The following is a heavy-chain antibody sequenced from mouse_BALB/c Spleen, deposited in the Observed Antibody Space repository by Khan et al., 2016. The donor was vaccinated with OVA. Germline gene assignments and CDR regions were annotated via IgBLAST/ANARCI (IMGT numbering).Heavy chain of an antibody. J-gene: IGHJ2*01. Sequence: EVQLQESGPGLVTPSQSLSLTCTVTGYSISSGYAWNWLRQFPGNKLEWMGYISYSGGTSYTPSLTSLISITRNTSKHQFFLQWNSVTSENTATYYGASGNYYWYDFDYWGQGTTLTVSS. D-gene: IGHD1-1*01. CDR3: ASGNYYWYDFDY. CDR2: ISYSGGT. V-gene: IGHV3-2*02. CDR1: GYSISSGYA.